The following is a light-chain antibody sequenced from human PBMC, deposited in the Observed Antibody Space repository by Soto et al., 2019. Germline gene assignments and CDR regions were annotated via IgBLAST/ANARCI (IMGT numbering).Light chain of an antibody. CDR2: DAS. V-gene: IGKV1-5*01. CDR1: QSISSW. J-gene: IGKJ2*01. Sequence: DIPMTQSPSTLSASVGDRVTITCRASQSISSWLAWYQQKPGKAPKLLIYDASSFQSGVPSRFSGSTSGTEFTLTISSLQPDDFAAYYCQQYNSYPYTFGQGTKLEIK. CDR3: QQYNSYPYT.